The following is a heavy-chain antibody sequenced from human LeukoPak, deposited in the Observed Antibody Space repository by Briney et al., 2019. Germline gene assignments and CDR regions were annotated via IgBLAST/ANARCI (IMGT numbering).Heavy chain of an antibody. J-gene: IGHJ4*02. CDR1: GGSISSYY. CDR2: IYYSGST. Sequence: PSETLSLTCTVSGGSISSYYWSWIRQPPGMGLEWIGYIYYSGSTNYNPSLKSRVTISVDTSKNQFSLKLSSVTAADTAVYYCARDRDGYLYYFDYWGQGTLVTVSS. CDR3: ARDRDGYLYYFDY. D-gene: IGHD5-24*01. V-gene: IGHV4-59*01.